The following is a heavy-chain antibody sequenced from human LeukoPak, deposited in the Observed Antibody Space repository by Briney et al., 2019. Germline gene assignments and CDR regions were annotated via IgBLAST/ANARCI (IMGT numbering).Heavy chain of an antibody. J-gene: IGHJ6*02. D-gene: IGHD4-23*01. Sequence: GRSLRLSCAASGFTFSSYGMHWVRQAPGKGLEWVAVISYDGSNKYYADSVKGRFTISRDNSKNTLYLQMNSLRAEDTAVYYCAKIGNLLTYYYYGMDVWGQGTTVTVSS. CDR2: ISYDGSNK. CDR1: GFTFSSYG. V-gene: IGHV3-30*18. CDR3: AKIGNLLTYYYYGMDV.